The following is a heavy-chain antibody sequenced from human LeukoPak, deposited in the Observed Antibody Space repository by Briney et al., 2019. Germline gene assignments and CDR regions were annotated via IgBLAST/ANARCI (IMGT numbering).Heavy chain of an antibody. V-gene: IGHV3-30*02. CDR2: IRYDGSNK. D-gene: IGHD4-17*01. CDR3: ATHSLYGDQGYFQH. J-gene: IGHJ1*01. Sequence: GGSLRLSCAASGFTFSSYGMHWVRQAPGKGLEWVAFIRYDGSNKYYADSVKGRFTISRDNAKNSLYLQMNSLRAEDTAVYYCATHSLYGDQGYFQHWGQGTLVTVSS. CDR1: GFTFSSYG.